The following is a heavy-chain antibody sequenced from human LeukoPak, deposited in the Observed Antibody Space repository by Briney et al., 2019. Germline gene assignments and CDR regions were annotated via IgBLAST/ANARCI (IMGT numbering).Heavy chain of an antibody. CDR1: GFTFSSYA. CDR3: ASQPGY. J-gene: IGHJ4*02. V-gene: IGHV3-64*01. Sequence: GGSLRLSCAASGFTFSSYAMHWVRQAPGKGLEYVSAISSNGGSTYYANSVKGRFTISRDNSKNTLYLQMGGLRAEDMAVYYCASQPGYWGQGTLVTVSS. CDR2: ISSNGGST.